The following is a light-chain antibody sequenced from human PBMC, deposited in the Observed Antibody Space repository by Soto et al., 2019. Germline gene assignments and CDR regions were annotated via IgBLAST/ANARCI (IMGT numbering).Light chain of an antibody. Sequence: ERVMTQSTARLSVAEGKSGALACRGSQSVSSNLAWYQQKPGQAPRLLIYGASTRATGIPARFSGSGSGTEFTLTISSLQSEEFAVYYCQQYNTWPPYTFGQGTKVDIK. CDR3: QQYNTWPPYT. V-gene: IGKV3-15*01. J-gene: IGKJ2*01. CDR2: GAS. CDR1: QSVSSN.